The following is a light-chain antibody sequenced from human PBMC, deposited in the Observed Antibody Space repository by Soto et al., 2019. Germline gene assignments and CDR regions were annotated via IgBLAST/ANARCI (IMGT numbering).Light chain of an antibody. CDR3: QQNDETPHT. CDR2: AAS. J-gene: IGKJ2*01. V-gene: IGKV1-39*01. CDR1: QRASTY. Sequence: DIWMTQSPSSLSASVGDRVTITCRTSQRASTYLNWYQQRPGKASNLLIYAASSLQSGVPSRFSGSGSGTHFTLTMSSLQREDFATYYCQQNDETPHTFGQGTLLEIK.